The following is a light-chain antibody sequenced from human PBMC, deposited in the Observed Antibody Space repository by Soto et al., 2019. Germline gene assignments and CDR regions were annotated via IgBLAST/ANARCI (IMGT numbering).Light chain of an antibody. Sequence: DIQMTQSPSSLSASVGERVSITCRASQSISTFVNWYQQKPGKAPNLLIYTAFSLHSGVPSRFSGSGFGTDFTLTISSLQPEDLATYSCQQSYSTPITFGQGTRLEI. CDR2: TAF. CDR1: QSISTF. CDR3: QQSYSTPIT. J-gene: IGKJ5*01. V-gene: IGKV1-39*01.